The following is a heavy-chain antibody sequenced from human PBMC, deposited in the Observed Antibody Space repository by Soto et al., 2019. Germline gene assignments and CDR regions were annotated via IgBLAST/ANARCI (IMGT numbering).Heavy chain of an antibody. CDR1: GYTLTSYG. Sequence: GASVKVSCKASGYTLTSYGISWVRQAPGQGLEWMGWISAYNGNTNYAQKLQGRVTMTTDTSTSTAYMELRSLRSHDTAVYYCATEHILGWGCFYIPYYYYGMDVWCQGITVSVS. CDR2: ISAYNGNT. CDR3: ATEHILGWGCFYIPYYYYGMDV. V-gene: IGHV1-18*01. D-gene: IGHD3-16*01. J-gene: IGHJ6*02.